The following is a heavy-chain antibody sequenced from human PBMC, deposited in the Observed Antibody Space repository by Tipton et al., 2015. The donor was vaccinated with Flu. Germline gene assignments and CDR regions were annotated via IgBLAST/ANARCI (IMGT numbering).Heavy chain of an antibody. CDR1: GFTVSSNY. V-gene: IGHV3-53*01. CDR3: ARGSGSGTFVIFEY. J-gene: IGHJ4*02. D-gene: IGHD3-10*01. CDR2: IYSGGST. Sequence: SLRPSCVVSGFTVSSNYMTWVRQAPGKGLEWVSVIYSGGSTKYADSVKGRFTISRDNSKNTLYLQMNSLRAEDTAVYYCARGSGSGTFVIFEYWGQGMLVTVSS.